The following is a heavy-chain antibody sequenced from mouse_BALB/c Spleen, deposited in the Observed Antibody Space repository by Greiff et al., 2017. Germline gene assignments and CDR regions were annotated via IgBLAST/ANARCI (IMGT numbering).Heavy chain of an antibody. CDR1: GYSITSGYS. Sequence: EVQLQESGPDLVKPSQSLSLTCTVTGYSITSGYSWHWIRQFPGNKLEWMGYISYDGSNNYNPSLKNRISITRDTSKNQFFLKLNSVTTEDTATYYCAREIDGPWYFDVWGAGTTVTVSS. V-gene: IGHV3-6*02. J-gene: IGHJ1*01. CDR3: AREIDGPWYFDV. D-gene: IGHD2-3*01. CDR2: ISYDGSN.